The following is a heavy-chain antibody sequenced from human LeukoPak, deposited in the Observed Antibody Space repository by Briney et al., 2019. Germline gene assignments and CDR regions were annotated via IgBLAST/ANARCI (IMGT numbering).Heavy chain of an antibody. Sequence: SETLSLTCAVYGGSFSGYYWSWIRQPPGKGLEWIGEINHSGSTNYSPSLKSRVTISVDTSKNQFSLKLSSVTAADTAVYYCARGSGIVVVPAAIGLIWRRLGAFDIWGQGTMATVSS. J-gene: IGHJ3*02. CDR1: GGSFSGYY. D-gene: IGHD2-2*01. CDR3: ARGSGIVVVPAAIGLIWRRLGAFDI. CDR2: INHSGST. V-gene: IGHV4-34*01.